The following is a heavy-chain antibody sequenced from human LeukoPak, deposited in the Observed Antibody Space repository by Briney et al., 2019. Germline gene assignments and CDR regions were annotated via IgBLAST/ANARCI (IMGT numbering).Heavy chain of an antibody. J-gene: IGHJ6*03. CDR2: ISYDGSNK. CDR1: GFTFSSYG. V-gene: IGHV3-30*04. CDR3: ARVLGNDILPYYMDV. Sequence: GGSLRLSCAASGFTFSSYGMHWVRQAPGKGLEWVAVISYDGSNKYYADSVKGRFTISRDNSKNTLYLQMNSLRAEDTAVYYCARVLGNDILPYYMDVWGKGTTVTVSS. D-gene: IGHD3-9*01.